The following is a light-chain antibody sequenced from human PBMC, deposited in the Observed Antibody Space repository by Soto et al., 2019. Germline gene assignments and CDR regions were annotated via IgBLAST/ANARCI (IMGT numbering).Light chain of an antibody. V-gene: IGKV3-20*01. Sequence: TVLTQSPATLSLSPGERATLSCRASQSISTNFLDWYQHKPGQAPRPLIFGASRRAPGIPDRFSGSGSGTDFTLSISGLEPEDFAVYYCQQYSSSSYTFGQGTKLDIK. J-gene: IGKJ2*01. CDR3: QQYSSSSYT. CDR2: GAS. CDR1: QSISTNF.